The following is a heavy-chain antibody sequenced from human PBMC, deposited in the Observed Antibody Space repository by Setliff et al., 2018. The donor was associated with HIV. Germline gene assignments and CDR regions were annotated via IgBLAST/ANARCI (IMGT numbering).Heavy chain of an antibody. V-gene: IGHV4-4*02. J-gene: IGHJ4*02. D-gene: IGHD3-3*01. CDR1: GGSISSSNW. CDR3: ARCAYYNFWSGYYCDY. CDR2: IYHRGST. Sequence: PSETLSLTCAVSGGSISSSNWWSWVRQPPGAGLEWIGEIYHRGSTNYNPSLKSRVTISVDKSKNQFSLKLSSVTAADTAVYYCARCAYYNFWSGYYCDYWGQGTLVPSPQ.